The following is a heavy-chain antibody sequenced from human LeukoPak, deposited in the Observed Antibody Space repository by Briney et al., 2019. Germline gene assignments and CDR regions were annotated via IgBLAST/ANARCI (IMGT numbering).Heavy chain of an antibody. Sequence: PGRSLRLSCAASGVAFSSHYMTWVRQAPGKGLEWVANINEGGSVQNYVDSVKGRFTVSRDNAKNSLYLQMNSLRVEDTAVYYCARSHYGDLAWGQGTLVTVSS. J-gene: IGHJ5*02. V-gene: IGHV3-7*01. CDR1: GVAFSSHY. CDR3: ARSHYGDLA. CDR2: INEGGSVQ. D-gene: IGHD4-17*01.